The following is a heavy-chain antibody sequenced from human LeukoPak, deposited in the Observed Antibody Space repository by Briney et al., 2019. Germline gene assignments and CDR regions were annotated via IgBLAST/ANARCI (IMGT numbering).Heavy chain of an antibody. D-gene: IGHD2-2*01. CDR2: ISGGGGST. Sequence: GGSLRLSCEASGFTLSSYVMGWVRQAPGKGLEWVSLISGGGGSTYYADSVKGRFTVSRDNSKNTLYMELNSLRVEDTAVYYCARGDCSSSSCSGFDGMDVWGQGTTVTVSS. CDR3: ARGDCSSSSCSGFDGMDV. V-gene: IGHV3-23*01. CDR1: GFTLSSYV. J-gene: IGHJ6*02.